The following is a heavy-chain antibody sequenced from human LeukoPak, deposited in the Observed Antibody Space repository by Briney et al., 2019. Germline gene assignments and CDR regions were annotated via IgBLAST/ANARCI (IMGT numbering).Heavy chain of an antibody. V-gene: IGHV3-23*01. CDR1: GFTFSSYA. CDR2: ISGSGGST. Sequence: GGYLRLSCAASGFTFSSYAMSWVRQAPGKGLEWVSAISGSGGSTYYADSVKGRFTISRDNSKNTLYLQMNSLRAEDTAVYYCARTRERGGRWYFDYWGQGTLVTVSS. CDR3: ARTRERGGRWYFDY. J-gene: IGHJ4*02. D-gene: IGHD3-16*01.